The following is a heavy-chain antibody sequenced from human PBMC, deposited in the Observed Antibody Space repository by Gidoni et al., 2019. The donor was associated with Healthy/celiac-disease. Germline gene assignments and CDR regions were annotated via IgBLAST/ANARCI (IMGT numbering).Heavy chain of an antibody. CDR1: GFTFRSYG. J-gene: IGHJ4*02. CDR3: AKEENDFWSGPVIH. CDR2: ISDDGSNK. Sequence: QVQLVESGGGVVQPGRSLLLSCEASGFTFRSYGMHWVRQDLGKGLEWVAVISDDGSNKYYADSVKGRFTISRDNSKNTLYLQMNSLRAEDTAVYYCAKEENDFWSGPVIHWGQGTLVTVSS. V-gene: IGHV3-30*18. D-gene: IGHD3-3*01.